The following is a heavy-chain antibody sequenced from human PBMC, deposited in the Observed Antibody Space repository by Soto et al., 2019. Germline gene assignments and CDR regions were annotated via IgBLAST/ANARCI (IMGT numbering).Heavy chain of an antibody. CDR3: ARVGPDVYSSSWYSLPDY. V-gene: IGHV1-3*01. Sequence: ASVKGSCKASGYTFTSYAMHWVRQAPGQRLEWMGWINAGNGNTKYSQKFQGRVTITRDTSASTAYMELSSLRSEDTAVYYCARVGPDVYSSSWYSLPDYWGQGTLVTVSS. CDR1: GYTFTSYA. CDR2: INAGNGNT. D-gene: IGHD6-13*01. J-gene: IGHJ4*02.